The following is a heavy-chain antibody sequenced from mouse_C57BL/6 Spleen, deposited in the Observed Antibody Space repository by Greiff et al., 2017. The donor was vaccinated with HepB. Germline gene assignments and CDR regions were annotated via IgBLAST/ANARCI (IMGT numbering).Heavy chain of an antibody. D-gene: IGHD2-3*01. Sequence: VQLKESGPGLVKPSQSLSLTCSVPGYSITSGYYWNWIRQFPGNKLEWMGYISYDGSNNYNPSLKNRISITRDTSKNQLFLKLNSVTTEDTATYYCARDRDGYYEGYAMDYWGQGTSVTVSS. J-gene: IGHJ4*01. CDR3: ARDRDGYYEGYAMDY. V-gene: IGHV3-6*01. CDR2: ISYDGSN. CDR1: GYSITSGYY.